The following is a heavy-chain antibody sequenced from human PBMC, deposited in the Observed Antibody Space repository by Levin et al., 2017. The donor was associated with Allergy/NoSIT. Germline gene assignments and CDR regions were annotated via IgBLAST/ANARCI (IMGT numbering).Heavy chain of an antibody. Sequence: LSLPCAASGFLFSSSAMSWVRQAPGKGLEWVSSISGSGGITNYADSVKGRFSISRDNSNNTLYVQMNSLRAEDTALYYCAKDGGENQLVRDFDYWGQGTLVTVSS. V-gene: IGHV3-23*01. CDR2: ISGSGGIT. D-gene: IGHD6-13*01. J-gene: IGHJ4*02. CDR1: GFLFSSSA. CDR3: AKDGGENQLVRDFDY.